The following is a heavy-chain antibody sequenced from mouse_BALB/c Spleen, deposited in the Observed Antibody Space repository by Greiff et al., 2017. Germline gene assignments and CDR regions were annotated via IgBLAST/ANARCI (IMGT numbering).Heavy chain of an antibody. V-gene: IGHV1-87*01. J-gene: IGHJ2*01. Sequence: VQLPASGAALARPGASVKLSCTASGYTFTSYWMQWVKQRPGQGLEWIGAIYPGDGDTRYTQKFKGKATLTADKSSSTAYMQLSSLASEDSAVYYGARRVGHFDYWGQGTTRTVAS. D-gene: IGHD1-1*02. CDR1: GYTFTSYW. CDR3: ARRVGHFDY. CDR2: IYPGDGDT.